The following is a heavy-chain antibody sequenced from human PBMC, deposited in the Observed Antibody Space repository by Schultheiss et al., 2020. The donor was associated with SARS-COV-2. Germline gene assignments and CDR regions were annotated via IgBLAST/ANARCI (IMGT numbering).Heavy chain of an antibody. CDR1: GGSIRSGESY. V-gene: IGHV4-61*08. J-gene: IGHJ3*02. D-gene: IGHD4-23*01. CDR3: ARNGNLGAFDI. CDR2: IYYSGST. Sequence: SQTLSLTCTVSGGSIRSGESYWSWIRQHPGKGLEWIGYIYYSGSTNYNPSLKSRVITSVDTSKNQFSLKLSSVTAADTAVYYCARNGNLGAFDIWGQGTMVTVAS.